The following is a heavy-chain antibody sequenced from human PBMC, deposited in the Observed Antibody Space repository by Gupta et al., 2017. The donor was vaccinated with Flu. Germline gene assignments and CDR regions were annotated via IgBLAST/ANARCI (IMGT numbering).Heavy chain of an antibody. Sequence: EVQVLESGGGLVQPGGSLRLSCAASGFTFSNYALSWVRQAPGKELEWVSTITGSGDSTYYADSVKGRFTISRDNSKNTLYLQMNSLRVEDTAVYYCAIPKFTGSYFLEYFQYWGQGTLVTVSS. D-gene: IGHD1-26*01. CDR1: GFTFSNYA. CDR2: ITGSGDST. J-gene: IGHJ1*01. CDR3: AIPKFTGSYFLEYFQY. V-gene: IGHV3-23*01.